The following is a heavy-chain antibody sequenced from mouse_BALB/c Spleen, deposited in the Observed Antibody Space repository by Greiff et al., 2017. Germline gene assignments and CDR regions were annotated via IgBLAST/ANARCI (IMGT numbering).Heavy chain of an antibody. CDR2: ISTYYGNT. CDR3: ARGDYDWFAY. V-gene: IGHV1-67*01. CDR1: GYTFTDYA. Sequence: QVQLQQSGPELVRPGVSVKISCKGSGYTFTDYAMYWVKQSHAKSLEWIGVISTYYGNTNYNQKFKGKATMTVDKSSSTAYMELARLTSEDSAIYYCARGDYDWFAYWGQGTLVTVSA. J-gene: IGHJ3*01. D-gene: IGHD2-4*01.